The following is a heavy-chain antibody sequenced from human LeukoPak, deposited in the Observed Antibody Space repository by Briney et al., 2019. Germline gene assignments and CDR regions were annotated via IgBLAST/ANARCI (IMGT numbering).Heavy chain of an antibody. CDR3: VSLDGVYYYHMDV. CDR2: ISPDGNSA. CDR1: GFTFNRYW. J-gene: IGHJ6*02. V-gene: IGHV3-74*03. Sequence: PGGSLRLSCAASGFTFNRYWMHWVRQAPGKGLVWVSRISPDGNSATYGDSVKGRFTISRDNAKNTLYLQMNSLRAEDSAVYYCVSLDGVYYYHMDVWGQGTTVIVSS. D-gene: IGHD3/OR15-3a*01.